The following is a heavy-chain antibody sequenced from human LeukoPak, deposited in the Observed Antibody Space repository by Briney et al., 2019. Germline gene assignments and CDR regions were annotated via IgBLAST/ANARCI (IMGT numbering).Heavy chain of an antibody. Sequence: GGSLRLSCAASGFTFISYAMHWVRQAPGKGLEWVAVISYDGSNKYYADSVKGRFTISRDNSKNTLYLYVNSLRPDDSAVYYCVKDNPLDYWGQGTLVIVSS. CDR3: VKDNPLDY. CDR2: ISYDGSNK. CDR1: GFTFISYA. J-gene: IGHJ4*02. D-gene: IGHD2-15*01. V-gene: IGHV3-30*04.